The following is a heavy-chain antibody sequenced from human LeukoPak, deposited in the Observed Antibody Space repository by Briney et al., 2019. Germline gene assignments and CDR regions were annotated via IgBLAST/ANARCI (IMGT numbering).Heavy chain of an antibody. D-gene: IGHD2-15*01. J-gene: IGHJ3*02. CDR3: ARGGADSLDAFDI. CDR1: GYTFTGYY. V-gene: IGHV1-2*07. CDR2: INPNSGGT. Sequence: ASVKVSCKASGYTFTGYYIHWVRQAPGQGLEWMGWINPNSGGTNFAHKFQGRVTMTRDTSISTAYMELSSLRSEDTAAYYCARGGADSLDAFDIWGQGTMVTVSS.